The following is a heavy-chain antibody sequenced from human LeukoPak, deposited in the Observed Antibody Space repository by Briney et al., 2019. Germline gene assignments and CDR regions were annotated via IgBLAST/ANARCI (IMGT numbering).Heavy chain of an antibody. CDR2: INPNTGGT. V-gene: IGHV1-2*06. Sequence: GASVKVSCKTSGYTFSGYFIRWIRQAPGQGLEWMGRINPNTGGTNYAQKFQGRVTMTSDSSIRSAYMDLSRLSLDDSAVYYCALGGSSDLEWLVDYFDHWGQGSLVLVSS. J-gene: IGHJ4*02. CDR3: ALGGSSDLEWLVDYFDH. CDR1: GYTFSGYF. D-gene: IGHD3-3*01.